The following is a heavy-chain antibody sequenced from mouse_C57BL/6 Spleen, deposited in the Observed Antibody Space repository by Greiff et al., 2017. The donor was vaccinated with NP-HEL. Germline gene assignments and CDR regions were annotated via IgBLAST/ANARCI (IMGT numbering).Heavy chain of an antibody. Sequence: VKLMESGAELARPGASVKMSCKASGYTFTSYTMHWVKQRPGQGLEWIGYINPSSGYTKYNQKFKDKATLTADKSSSTAYMQLSSLTSEDSAVYYCARGYFDVWGTGTTVTVSS. J-gene: IGHJ1*03. CDR3: ARGYFDV. V-gene: IGHV1-4*01. CDR1: GYTFTSYT. CDR2: INPSSGYT.